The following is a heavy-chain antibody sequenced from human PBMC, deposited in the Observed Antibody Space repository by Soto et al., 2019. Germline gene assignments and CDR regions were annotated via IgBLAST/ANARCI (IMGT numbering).Heavy chain of an antibody. J-gene: IGHJ4*02. CDR1: GGSISRYY. CDR2: IYYNGST. V-gene: IGHV4-59*01. D-gene: IGHD3-22*01. Sequence: SETLSLTCTVSGGSISRYYWSWIRQPPGKGLECIGYIYYNGSTNYNPSLKTGVTISVDTTKNQLYLKLTSVTAADTAVYYCARSYYYDSSGYPYYFDYWGQGTLVTV. CDR3: ARSYYYDSSGYPYYFDY.